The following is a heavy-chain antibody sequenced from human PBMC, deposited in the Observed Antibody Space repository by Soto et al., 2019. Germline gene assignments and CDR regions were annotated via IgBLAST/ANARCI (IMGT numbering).Heavy chain of an antibody. CDR1: GGSISSGAYY. D-gene: IGHD3-10*02. CDR3: ATCSTATGNWFDP. J-gene: IGHJ5*02. Sequence: QVQLQESGPGLVKPSQTLSLTCTVSGGSISSGAYYWSWIRQPPAKGLEWIGYIYYSGSTYYNPSLKSRVTISVDKSKNTFSLKLSSVTAADTAVYYCATCSTATGNWFDPWGQGTLVTVSS. CDR2: IYYSGST. V-gene: IGHV4-30-4*01.